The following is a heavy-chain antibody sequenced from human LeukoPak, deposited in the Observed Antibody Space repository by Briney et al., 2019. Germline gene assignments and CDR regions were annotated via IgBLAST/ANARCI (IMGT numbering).Heavy chain of an antibody. CDR3: ARGPLYSSGPPTAGYYYGMDL. V-gene: IGHV1-8*01. Sequence: AAVCVSSMPSVYTFTICNISWVGQAPGQGGEWVGWINPNSGNTDYTQKSQGRGTITRNTAISTAYMQLSSLRSEDTAVYYCARGPLYSSGPPTAGYYYGMDLWGQGTTVSVSS. J-gene: IGHJ6*02. CDR1: VYTFTICN. D-gene: IGHD6-19*01. CDR2: INPNSGNT.